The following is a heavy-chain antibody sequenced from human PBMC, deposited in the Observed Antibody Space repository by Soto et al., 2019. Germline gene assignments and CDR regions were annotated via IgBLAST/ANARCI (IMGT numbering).Heavy chain of an antibody. CDR3: AAESLWINNPDWFDP. Sequence: PSQTRSLARTLSAPSISGLSPLWGRIRHPPVRGLEWIRGIFKDGTPIYNPPRTIPVTVAVDTSKNHFYLRLSCVTDADTAVYDCAAESLWINNPDWFDPWGQGTLVTVSS. CDR1: APSISGLSPL. CDR2: IFKDGTP. V-gene: IGHV4-39*02. D-gene: IGHD1-1*01. J-gene: IGHJ5*02.